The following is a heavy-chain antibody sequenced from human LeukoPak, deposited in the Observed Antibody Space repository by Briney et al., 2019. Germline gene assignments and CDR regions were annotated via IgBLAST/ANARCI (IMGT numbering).Heavy chain of an antibody. Sequence: SGGSLRLSCAASGFTVSSNYMSWVRQAPGKGLEWVSVIYSGGSTYYADSVKGRFTISRDNSKNTLYLQMNSLRADDTAVYYCARAPRCGGDCYFYWYFDLWGRGTLVTVSS. D-gene: IGHD2-21*02. CDR3: ARAPRCGGDCYFYWYFDL. V-gene: IGHV3-66*01. J-gene: IGHJ2*01. CDR1: GFTVSSNY. CDR2: IYSGGST.